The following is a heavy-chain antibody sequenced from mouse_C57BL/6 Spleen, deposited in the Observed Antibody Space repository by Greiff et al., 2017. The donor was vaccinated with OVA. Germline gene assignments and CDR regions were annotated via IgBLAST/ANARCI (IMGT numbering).Heavy chain of an antibody. J-gene: IGHJ2*01. CDR3: ARRYEGYFDY. D-gene: IGHD2-3*01. CDR1: GYTFTSYW. Sequence: QVQLQQPGAELVKPGASVKLSCKASGYTFTSYWMQWVNQRPGQGLEWIGEIDPSDSYTNYNQKFKGKATLTVDTSSSTAYMQLSSLTSEDSAFYYCARRYEGYFDYWGQGTTLTVSS. CDR2: IDPSDSYT. V-gene: IGHV1-50*01.